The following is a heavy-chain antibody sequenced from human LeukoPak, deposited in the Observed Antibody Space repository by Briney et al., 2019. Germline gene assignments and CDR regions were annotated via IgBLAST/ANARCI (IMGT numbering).Heavy chain of an antibody. Sequence: PGGSLRLSCAASGFTVSSNYMSWVRQAPGKGLEWVSVIYSGGSTYYADSVKGRFTISRDNAKNSLYLQMNSLRSEDTALYYCAKDRQYGDYGGGDFFDSWGQGTLVTVSS. CDR2: IYSGGST. CDR1: GFTVSSNY. V-gene: IGHV3-53*05. J-gene: IGHJ4*02. D-gene: IGHD4-17*01. CDR3: AKDRQYGDYGGGDFFDS.